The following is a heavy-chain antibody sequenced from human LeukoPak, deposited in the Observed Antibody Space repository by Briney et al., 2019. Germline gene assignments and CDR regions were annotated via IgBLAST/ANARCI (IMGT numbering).Heavy chain of an antibody. CDR3: ARGVVATRDYYYYYYMDV. D-gene: IGHD5-12*01. CDR2: IYTSGST. Sequence: SETLSLTCTVSGGSISSYFWSWIRQPPGKGLEWIGYIYTSGSTNYNPSLKSRVAISVDTSKNQFSLKLSSVTAADTAVYYCARGVVATRDYYYYYYMDVWAKGPRSPSP. J-gene: IGHJ6*03. V-gene: IGHV4-4*09. CDR1: GGSISSYF.